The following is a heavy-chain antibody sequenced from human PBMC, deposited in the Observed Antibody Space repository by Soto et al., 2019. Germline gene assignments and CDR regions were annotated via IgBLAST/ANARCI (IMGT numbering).Heavy chain of an antibody. Sequence: GGSLRLSCAASGFTFDDYAMSWFRQAPGKGLEWVGFIRSKAYGGTTEYAASVKGRFTISRYDSKSIAYLQMYMLKTEETAVYYCTRDIAAADDYYYYYGMDVWGQGTTVTASS. CDR2: IRSKAYGGTT. J-gene: IGHJ6*02. CDR3: TRDIAAADDYYYYYGMDV. V-gene: IGHV3-49*03. CDR1: GFTFDDYA. D-gene: IGHD6-13*01.